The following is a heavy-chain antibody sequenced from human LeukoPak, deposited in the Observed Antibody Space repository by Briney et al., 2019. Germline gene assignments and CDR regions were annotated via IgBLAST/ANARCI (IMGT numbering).Heavy chain of an antibody. Sequence: SETLSLTCAVYGGSFSGYYWSWICQPPGKGLEWIGEINHSGSTNYNPSLKSRVTISVDTSKNQFSLKLSSVTAADTAVYYCGRDGQGLDYWGQGTLVTVSS. CDR3: GRDGQGLDY. D-gene: IGHD5-24*01. CDR2: INHSGST. V-gene: IGHV4-34*01. CDR1: GGSFSGYY. J-gene: IGHJ4*02.